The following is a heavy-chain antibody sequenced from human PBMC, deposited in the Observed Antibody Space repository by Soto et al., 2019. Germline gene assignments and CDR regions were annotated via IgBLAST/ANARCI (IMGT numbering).Heavy chain of an antibody. J-gene: IGHJ5*02. CDR2: ITENGGYT. D-gene: IGHD2-15*01. CDR1: GFTCSNYT. CDR3: AKCGASNTWLPTEFQP. Sequence: GGSLRLSCDLSGFTCSNYTMARVPQAPGKGREYVSSITENGGYTYYAPSVKGRFTISRDNSKNMLYVQVNSQTAEDTATYLCAKCGASNTWLPTEFQPWGHGTLVDVFS. V-gene: IGHV3-23*01.